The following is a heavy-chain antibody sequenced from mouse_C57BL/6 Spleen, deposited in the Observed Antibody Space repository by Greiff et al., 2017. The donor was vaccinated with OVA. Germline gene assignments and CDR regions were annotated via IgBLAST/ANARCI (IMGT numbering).Heavy chain of an antibody. V-gene: IGHV5-17*01. J-gene: IGHJ1*03. CDR2: ISSGSSTI. Sequence: VKLEESGGGLVKPGGSLKLSCAASGFTFSDYGMHWVRQAPEKGLEWVAYISSGSSTIYYADTVKGRFTISRDNAKNTLFLQMTSLRSEDTAMYYCAIYYYGSSYGYFDVWGTGTTVTVSS. CDR1: GFTFSDYG. CDR3: AIYYYGSSYGYFDV. D-gene: IGHD1-1*01.